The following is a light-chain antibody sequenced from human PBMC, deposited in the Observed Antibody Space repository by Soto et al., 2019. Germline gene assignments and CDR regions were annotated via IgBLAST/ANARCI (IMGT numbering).Light chain of an antibody. Sequence: DIQMTQSPSSLSASVGDEVTLTCRASQTIMTYLNWYQLKPGKPPRLLIYAASSLQSGVPSRFSGSGSGTDFTLTISSLQPEDFATYSCQQSYNSPQTFGRGTKVDIK. CDR3: QQSYNSPQT. CDR2: AAS. J-gene: IGKJ1*01. CDR1: QTIMTY. V-gene: IGKV1-39*01.